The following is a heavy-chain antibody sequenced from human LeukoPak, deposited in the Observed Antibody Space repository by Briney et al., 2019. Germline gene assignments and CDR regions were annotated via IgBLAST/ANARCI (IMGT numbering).Heavy chain of an antibody. J-gene: IGHJ5*02. CDR2: IFPGDSDT. CDR1: GYSFTTYW. D-gene: IGHD5-18*01. CDR3: ARPGRDGGYSYGFDL. Sequence: GESLQISCKGSGYSFTTYWIAWVRQMPGKGLEWMGIIFPGDSDTRYSPSFQGQVTMSADKSISTAYLHWSSLKASDTAMYYCARPGRDGGYSYGFDLWGQGTLVTVSS. V-gene: IGHV5-51*01.